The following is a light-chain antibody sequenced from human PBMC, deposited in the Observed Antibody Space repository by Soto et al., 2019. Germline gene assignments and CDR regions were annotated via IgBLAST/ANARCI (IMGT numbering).Light chain of an antibody. Sequence: DTVMTQSPDSLAVSLGERATINCKSSQSVLYSSNNKNYLAWYQQKPGQPPKLLIYWASTREAGIPDRFSGSRSGTDFTLPISSLQAEDVAVYHCQQYYSTPPTFGGGTKVEIK. CDR3: QQYYSTPPT. V-gene: IGKV4-1*01. J-gene: IGKJ4*01. CDR2: WAS. CDR1: QSVLYSSNNKNY.